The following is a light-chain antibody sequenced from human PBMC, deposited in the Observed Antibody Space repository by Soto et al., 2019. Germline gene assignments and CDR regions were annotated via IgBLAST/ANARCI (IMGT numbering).Light chain of an antibody. CDR3: QQYYSTPPYT. Sequence: IVMTQSPDSLAVSLGERATINCKSSQSVLYSSNNKNYLAWYRQKPGQPPKLLIYWASIRESGVPDRISGNGSGTDFTLTISSLQAEDVAVYYCQQYYSTPPYTFGQGTKLEIK. CDR1: QSVLYSSNNKNY. J-gene: IGKJ2*01. CDR2: WAS. V-gene: IGKV4-1*01.